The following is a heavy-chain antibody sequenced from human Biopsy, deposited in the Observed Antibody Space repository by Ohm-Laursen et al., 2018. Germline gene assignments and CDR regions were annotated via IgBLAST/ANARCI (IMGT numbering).Heavy chain of an antibody. CDR1: SGSISSYY. J-gene: IGHJ4*02. CDR2: ISYSGNT. Sequence: PGTLSLTCTVSSGSISSYYWSWIRQPPGKGLEWIGYISYSGNTNYNPSLKSRVTMSVDTSKNQFSLKVYSVTAADTAIYYCATTTMDTSGWYGNYFDSWGQGAPVTVSS. D-gene: IGHD6-19*01. V-gene: IGHV4-59*08. CDR3: ATTTMDTSGWYGNYFDS.